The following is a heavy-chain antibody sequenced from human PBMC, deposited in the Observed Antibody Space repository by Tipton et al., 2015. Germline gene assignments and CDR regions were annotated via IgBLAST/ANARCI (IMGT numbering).Heavy chain of an antibody. V-gene: IGHV4-39*07. CDR3: ARDLPLAGLDH. CDR2: IYYSGIT. CDR1: GGSISRSGFC. D-gene: IGHD6-19*01. J-gene: IGHJ5*02. Sequence: TLSLTCSVSGGSISRSGFCWGWIRQPPGKGLEWIGSIYYSGITQYSPSLKSRVTVSVDTSKNQFFLQLNSVTLEDTAVYYCARDLPLAGLDHWGQGTLVSVSS.